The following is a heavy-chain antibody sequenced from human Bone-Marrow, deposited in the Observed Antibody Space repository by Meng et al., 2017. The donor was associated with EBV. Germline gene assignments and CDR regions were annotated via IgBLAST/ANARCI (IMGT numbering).Heavy chain of an antibody. J-gene: IGHJ4*02. CDR2: ISSTATYI. Sequence: EVQLVESGGGRVKPGGSLRLSCAASGFTFSSYSMNWVRQAPGKGLEWVSSISSTATYIYYADSVKGRFTISRDDAKNSLYLQMNSLRGEDTAVYYCVRGYYGSGSPPGGYWGQGTMVTVSS. CDR1: GFTFSSYS. V-gene: IGHV3-21*01. D-gene: IGHD3-10*01. CDR3: VRGYYGSGSPPGGY.